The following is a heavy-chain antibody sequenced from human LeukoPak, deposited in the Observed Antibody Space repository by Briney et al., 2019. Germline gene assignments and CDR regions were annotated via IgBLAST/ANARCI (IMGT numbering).Heavy chain of an antibody. V-gene: IGHV3-20*04. CDR2: INWNGGST. CDR3: ARDLELLGIAVAGTFDY. D-gene: IGHD6-19*01. J-gene: IGHJ4*02. CDR1: GFTFDDYG. Sequence: GGSLRLSCAASGFTFDDYGMSWVRQAPGKGLEWASGINWNGGSTGYADSAKGRFTISRDNAKNSLYLQMNSLRAEDTALYYCARDLELLGIAVAGTFDYWGQGTLVTVSS.